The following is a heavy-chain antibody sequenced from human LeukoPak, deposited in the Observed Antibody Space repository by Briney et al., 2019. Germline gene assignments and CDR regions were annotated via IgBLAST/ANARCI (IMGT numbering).Heavy chain of an antibody. CDR2: IISDGSRT. Sequence: PGGSLRLSCAASGFAFSNSWMHWVRQSPGKGLVWVSCIISDGSRTSYADSVKGRFTISRDNAKNTLYLQMNSLRAEDTAVYYCARDGSLPDYWGQGTLVTVSS. V-gene: IGHV3-74*01. CDR3: ARDGSLPDY. CDR1: GFAFSNSW. J-gene: IGHJ4*02.